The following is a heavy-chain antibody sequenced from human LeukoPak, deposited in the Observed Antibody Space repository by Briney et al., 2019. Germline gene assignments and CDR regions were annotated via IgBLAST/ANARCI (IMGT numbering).Heavy chain of an antibody. CDR2: VYPGDSDI. J-gene: IGHJ5*02. Sequence: GESLKISCKGSGFRFTSYWIGWVRQMPGKGLEWMGIVYPGDSDIRYSPSFQGQVTISADKSISTAYLQWRSLKASDTAMYYCARRPSSGYFDPWGQGTLVTVSS. V-gene: IGHV5-51*01. D-gene: IGHD5-18*01. CDR3: ARRPSSGYFDP. CDR1: GFRFTSYW.